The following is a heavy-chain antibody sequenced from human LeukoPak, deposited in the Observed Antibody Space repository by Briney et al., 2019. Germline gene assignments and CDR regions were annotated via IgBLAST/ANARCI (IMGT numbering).Heavy chain of an antibody. CDR2: ISSSSSYI. Sequence: GGSLRLSCAASGFTFSSYSMNWVRQAPGKGLEWVSSISSSSSYIYYADSVKGRFTISRDNAKNSLYLQMNSLRAEDTAVYYCARDETGYSSGWPLLVPFDIWGQGTMVTVSS. CDR1: GFTFSSYS. CDR3: ARDETGYSSGWPLLVPFDI. J-gene: IGHJ3*02. V-gene: IGHV3-21*01. D-gene: IGHD6-19*01.